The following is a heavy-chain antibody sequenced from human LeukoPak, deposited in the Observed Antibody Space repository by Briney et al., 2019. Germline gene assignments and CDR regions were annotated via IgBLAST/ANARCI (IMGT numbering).Heavy chain of an antibody. V-gene: IGHV4-31*03. D-gene: IGHD4-17*01. CDR3: ARATDYGAVRYFDY. CDR1: GGSISSGGYY. J-gene: IGHJ4*02. CDR2: IYYSGST. Sequence: SETLSLTCTVSGGSISSGGYYWSWIRQHPGKGLEWIGCIYYSGSTYYNPSLKSRVTISVDTSKNQFSLKLSSVTAADTAVYYCARATDYGAVRYFDYWGQGTLVTVSS.